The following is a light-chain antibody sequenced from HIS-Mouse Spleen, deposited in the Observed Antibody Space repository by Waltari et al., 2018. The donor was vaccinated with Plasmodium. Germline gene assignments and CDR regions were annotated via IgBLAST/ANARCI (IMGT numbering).Light chain of an antibody. J-gene: IGLJ3*02. V-gene: IGLV3-10*01. Sequence: SYELTQPPSVSVSPGHPARITCSGDALPTKCAYSYQQKSGQAPVLVIYEDSTRPSGIPERFSGSSSGTMATLTISGAQVEDEADYYCYSTDSSGNHRVFGGGTKLTVL. CDR3: YSTDSSGNHRV. CDR2: EDS. CDR1: ALPTKC.